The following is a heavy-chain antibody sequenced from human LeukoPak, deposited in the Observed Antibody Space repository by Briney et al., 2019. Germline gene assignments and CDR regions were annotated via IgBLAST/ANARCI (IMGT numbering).Heavy chain of an antibody. D-gene: IGHD1-26*01. CDR1: GGSISSSSYY. Sequence: SETLSLTCTVSGGSISSSSYYWGWIRQPPGKGLEWIGSIYYSGSTYYNPSLKSRVTISVDTSKNQFSLKLSSVTAADTAVYYCARLGATDYYYMDVWGKGTTVTVS. CDR3: ARLGATDYYYMDV. CDR2: IYYSGST. J-gene: IGHJ6*03. V-gene: IGHV4-39*07.